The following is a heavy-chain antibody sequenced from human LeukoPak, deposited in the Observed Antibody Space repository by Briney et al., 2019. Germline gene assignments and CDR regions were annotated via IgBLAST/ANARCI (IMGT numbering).Heavy chain of an antibody. J-gene: IGHJ6*03. CDR3: ARTTEGGYTYNYFYYYYMDV. CDR2: IYYSVST. CDR1: GGSISSYY. D-gene: IGHD5-18*01. Sequence: PSETLSLTCTVSGGSISSYYWSWIRQPPGEGLEWIGYIYYSVSTNYNPSLKSRISISVDTSKNQFSLKLSSVTVADTAVYYCARTTEGGYTYNYFYYYYMDVWGKGTTVTISS. V-gene: IGHV4-59*01.